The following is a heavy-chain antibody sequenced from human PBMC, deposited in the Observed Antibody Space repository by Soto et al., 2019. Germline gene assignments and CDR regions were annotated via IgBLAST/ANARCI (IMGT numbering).Heavy chain of an antibody. V-gene: IGHV5-10-1*01. CDR3: ARYSSSWLYYFDY. J-gene: IGHJ4*02. D-gene: IGHD6-13*01. CDR2: IDPSDSYT. CDR1: GYSFTSYW. Sequence: GESLKISCKGSGYSFTSYWISWVRQMPGKGLEWMGRIDPSDSYTSYSPSFQGHVTISADTSISTAYLQWSSLEASDTAMYYCARYSSSWLYYFDYWGQGTLVTVSS.